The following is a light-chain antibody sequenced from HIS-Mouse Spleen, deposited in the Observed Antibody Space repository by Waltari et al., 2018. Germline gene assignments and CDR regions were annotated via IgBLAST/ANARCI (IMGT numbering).Light chain of an antibody. Sequence: QSALTQPASVSGSPGQSISISCTGTSSDVGSYNLLSWYQQPPGKAPKLMIYEGSKRPSGVSNRFSGSKSGNTASLTISGLQAEDEADYYCCSYAGSSTVVFGGGTKLTVL. CDR2: EGS. V-gene: IGLV2-23*01. J-gene: IGLJ2*01. CDR3: CSYAGSSTVV. CDR1: SSDVGSYNL.